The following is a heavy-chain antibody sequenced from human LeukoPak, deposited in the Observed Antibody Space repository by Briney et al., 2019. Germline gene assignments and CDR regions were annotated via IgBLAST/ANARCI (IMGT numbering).Heavy chain of an antibody. CDR3: ARDEYSSSWYKDYYYMDV. V-gene: IGHV4-38-2*02. Sequence: SETLSLTCTVSGYSISSGYYWGWIRQPSGKGLEGIGSIYHSGSTYYNPSLKSRVTISVDTSKNQFSLKLSSVTAADTAVYYCARDEYSSSWYKDYYYMDVWGKGTTVTVSS. J-gene: IGHJ6*03. D-gene: IGHD6-13*01. CDR2: IYHSGST. CDR1: GYSISSGYY.